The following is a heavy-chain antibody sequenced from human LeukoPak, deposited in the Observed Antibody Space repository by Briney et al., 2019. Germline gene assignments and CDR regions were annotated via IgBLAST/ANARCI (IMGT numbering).Heavy chain of an antibody. J-gene: IGHJ4*02. V-gene: IGHV4-4*07. CDR2: FYTSGTT. Sequence: PSETLSLTCTVSGGSFTSDYWSWIRQPAGKGLEWIGRFYTSGTTNYNPSLKSRVTMSADTSKNQFSLKLRSVTAADTAVYYCARCRHGNCDYFDYWGQGTLVTVSS. D-gene: IGHD1-7*01. CDR1: GGSFTSDY. CDR3: ARCRHGNCDYFDY.